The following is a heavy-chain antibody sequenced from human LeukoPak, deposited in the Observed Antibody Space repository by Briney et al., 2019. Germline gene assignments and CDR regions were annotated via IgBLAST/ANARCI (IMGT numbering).Heavy chain of an antibody. D-gene: IGHD2-2*01. CDR2: SHYSGSA. V-gene: IGHV4-59*02. CDR1: GASVRRYY. J-gene: IGHJ4*02. Sequence: PSGTLSLTCTVSGASVRRYYSSWIRQSPGKGLEWIGYSHYSGSANFNPSLKSRVSISVDTSKNQFSLNLRSLTAADTAVYYCAGGGYCSSASCHAPLFDWWGPGILVTVSS. CDR3: AGGGYCSSASCHAPLFDW.